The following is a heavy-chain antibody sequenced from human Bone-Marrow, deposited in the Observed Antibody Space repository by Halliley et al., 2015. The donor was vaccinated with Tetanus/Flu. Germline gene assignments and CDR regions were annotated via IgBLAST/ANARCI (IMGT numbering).Heavy chain of an antibody. CDR2: IYSSGNT. D-gene: IGHD3-16*01. CDR1: GGSISDFY. J-gene: IGHJ5*02. V-gene: IGHV4-59*01. CDR3: ARERGSDGFITWFDP. Sequence: TLSLTCIVSGGSISDFYWSWIRQPPGKELEWIGNIYSSGNTNYNPPLKSRVTMSVDTSKNQISLRLSSVTVADTAVYYCARERGSDGFITWFDPWGQGTPAAVSS.